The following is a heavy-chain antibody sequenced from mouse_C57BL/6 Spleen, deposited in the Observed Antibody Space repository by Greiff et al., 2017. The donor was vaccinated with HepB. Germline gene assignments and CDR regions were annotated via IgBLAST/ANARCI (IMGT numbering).Heavy chain of an antibody. Sequence: QVHVKQSGAELARPGASVKLSCKASGYTFTSYGISWVKQRTGQGLEWIGEIYPRSGNTYYNEKFKGKATLTADKSSSTAYMELRSLTSEDSAVYFCASNWDVAYWGQGTLVTVSA. CDR1: GYTFTSYG. J-gene: IGHJ3*01. CDR3: ASNWDVAY. D-gene: IGHD4-1*01. CDR2: IYPRSGNT. V-gene: IGHV1-81*01.